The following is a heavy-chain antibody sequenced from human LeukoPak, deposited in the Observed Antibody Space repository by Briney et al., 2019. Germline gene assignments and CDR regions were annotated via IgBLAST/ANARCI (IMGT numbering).Heavy chain of an antibody. Sequence: PGGSLRLSCAASGFTFDDYAMHWVRQAPGKGLEWVSGISWNSGSIGYADSVKGRFTISRDNAKNSPYLQMNSLRAEDTALYYCAKDMGYFDWLSAFDIWGQGTMVTVSS. CDR3: AKDMGYFDWLSAFDI. CDR2: ISWNSGSI. V-gene: IGHV3-9*01. D-gene: IGHD3-9*01. CDR1: GFTFDDYA. J-gene: IGHJ3*02.